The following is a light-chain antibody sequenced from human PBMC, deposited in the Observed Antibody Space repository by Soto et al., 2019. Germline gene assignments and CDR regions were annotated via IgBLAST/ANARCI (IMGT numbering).Light chain of an antibody. J-gene: IGKJ1*01. CDR3: QQYNNLPPWT. V-gene: IGKV3-15*01. CDR1: QSVSSN. CDR2: GAS. Sequence: EIVMTQSPAALSVSPGEGATLSCRASQSVSSNLAWYQQKPGQAPRLLIYGASTRATGIPARFSGSGSGTEFTLTISSLQSEDFAVYYCQQYNNLPPWTFGQGTKVEIK.